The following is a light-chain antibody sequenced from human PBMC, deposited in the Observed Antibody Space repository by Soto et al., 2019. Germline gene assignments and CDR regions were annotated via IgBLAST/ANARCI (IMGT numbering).Light chain of an antibody. Sequence: QSALTQRASVSGSPGQSISISCTGTSSDVGAYNFVSWYQQHPDKAPKLVIFDVNNRPSGVSNRFSGSKSGNTASLTISGLRAEDEADYYCTSYTSISTYVFGTGTKVTVL. CDR2: DVN. CDR3: TSYTSISTYV. V-gene: IGLV2-14*01. J-gene: IGLJ1*01. CDR1: SSDVGAYNF.